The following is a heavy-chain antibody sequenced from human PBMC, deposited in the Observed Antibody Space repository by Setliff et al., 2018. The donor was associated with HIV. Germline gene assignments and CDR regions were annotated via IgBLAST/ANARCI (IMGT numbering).Heavy chain of an antibody. CDR3: AKLTDFGSGSRVPKPGYFYMGV. J-gene: IGHJ6*03. CDR2: IIPLFGAP. Sequence: ASVKVSCKASGGSFGTFDISWVRQAPGQGLEWVGEIIPLFGAPNYAQKFQGRVTLTTDESTSAAFMELRSLRSEDTAVYYCAKLTDFGSGSRVPKPGYFYMGVWGQGTTVTVSS. CDR1: GGSFGTFD. V-gene: IGHV1-69*05. D-gene: IGHD3-10*01.